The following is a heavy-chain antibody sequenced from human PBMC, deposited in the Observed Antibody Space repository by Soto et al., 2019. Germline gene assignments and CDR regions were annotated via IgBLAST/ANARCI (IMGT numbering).Heavy chain of an antibody. CDR1: GYSISSGYY. Sequence: SETLSLTCAVSGYSISSGYYWGWIRQPPGKGLEWIGSIYRSGSTYYNPSLKSRVTISVDTSKNQFSLKLSSVTAADTAVYYCARGGGPPRANWFDPWGQGTLVTVSS. V-gene: IGHV4-38-2*01. J-gene: IGHJ5*02. D-gene: IGHD2-8*01. CDR2: IYRSGST. CDR3: ARGGGPPRANWFDP.